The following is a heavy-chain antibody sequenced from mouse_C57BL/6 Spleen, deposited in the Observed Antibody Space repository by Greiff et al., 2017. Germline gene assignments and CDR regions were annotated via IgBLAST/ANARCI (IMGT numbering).Heavy chain of an antibody. CDR1: VYTFTRYW. D-gene: IGHD2-4*01. CDR3: ARGDYEGRGVMDY. CDR2: IYPGSGST. V-gene: IGHV1-55*01. Sequence: QVQLQQPGAELVKPGASVTMSCKASVYTFTRYWITWVKQRPGQGLEWIGDIYPGSGSTNSNEKFKSTATLTLDTSSSTAYRQLSSLTSEGSAVYYCARGDYEGRGVMDYWGQGTSVTVSS. J-gene: IGHJ4*01.